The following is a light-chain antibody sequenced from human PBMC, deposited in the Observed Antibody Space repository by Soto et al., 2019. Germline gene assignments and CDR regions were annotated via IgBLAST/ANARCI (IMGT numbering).Light chain of an antibody. J-gene: IGLJ1*01. Sequence: QSVLTQPPSVSAAPGQKVTISCSGSSSNIGGNSVSWYQQLPGTAPKLLIYDDDKRPSGIPGRSSGSKSGTSATLGITGFQTGDEADYYCGSWDSSLSAYVFGTGTKV. V-gene: IGLV1-51*01. CDR1: SSNIGGNS. CDR2: DDD. CDR3: GSWDSSLSAYV.